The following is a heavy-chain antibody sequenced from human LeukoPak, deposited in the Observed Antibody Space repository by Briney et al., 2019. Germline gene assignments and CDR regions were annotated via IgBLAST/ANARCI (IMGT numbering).Heavy chain of an antibody. V-gene: IGHV4-59*01. CDR1: GGSITTNR. Sequence: PSETLSLTCIVSGGSITTNRWSWVRLTPGRGLEWIGYIHHSGSTDYNTSLKSRLTISVDTSKSQFSLRLTSVTAADTAVYYCAPDWRFCRDEGCLGTWGQGTLVTVSS. D-gene: IGHD3-3*01. CDR2: IHHSGST. CDR3: APDWRFCRDEGCLGT. J-gene: IGHJ4*02.